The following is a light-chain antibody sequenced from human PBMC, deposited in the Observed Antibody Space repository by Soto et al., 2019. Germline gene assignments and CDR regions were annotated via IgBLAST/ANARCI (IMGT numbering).Light chain of an antibody. J-gene: IGKJ1*01. Sequence: EIVLTQSPGTLSLSPGERATLSCRASQSVSSTSLAWYQQKPGQSPRLLIFGASNRATGISDRFSGSGSGTDFTLTISSLEPEDFALYYCQHYDSSPPWTFGQGTKVEVK. V-gene: IGKV3-20*01. CDR1: QSVSSTS. CDR3: QHYDSSPPWT. CDR2: GAS.